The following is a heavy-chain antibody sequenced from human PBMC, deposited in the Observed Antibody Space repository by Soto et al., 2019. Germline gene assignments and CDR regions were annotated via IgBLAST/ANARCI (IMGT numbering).Heavy chain of an antibody. Sequence: GGSLRLSCAASGFIFTNYAMTWVRQPPGKGLEWVSTTSAGGASTYYADSVRGRFTISRDNSKNTLYLQMNNLRVEDTAVYYCVTDCSGGNCHLKGGYFDYWGRGTLVTVSS. J-gene: IGHJ4*02. CDR2: TSAGGAST. CDR1: GFIFTNYA. CDR3: VTDCSGGNCHLKGGYFDY. D-gene: IGHD2-15*01. V-gene: IGHV3-23*01.